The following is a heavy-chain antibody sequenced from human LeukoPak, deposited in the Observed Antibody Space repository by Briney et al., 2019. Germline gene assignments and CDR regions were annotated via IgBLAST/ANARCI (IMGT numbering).Heavy chain of an antibody. CDR2: INSDGSSI. V-gene: IGHV3-74*01. Sequence: GGSLRLSCVASGFTFSSYWMHWVRQAPGKGLVWVSRINSDGSSISYADSVKGRFTISRDNAKNTLYVQMNSLGAEDTAVYYCAGRTDSSGWRSPLDYWGQGTLVTVSS. D-gene: IGHD6-19*01. CDR3: AGRTDSSGWRSPLDY. CDR1: GFTFSSYW. J-gene: IGHJ4*02.